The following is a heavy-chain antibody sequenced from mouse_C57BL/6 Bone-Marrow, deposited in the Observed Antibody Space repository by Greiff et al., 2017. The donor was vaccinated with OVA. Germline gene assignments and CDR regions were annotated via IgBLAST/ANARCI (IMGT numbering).Heavy chain of an antibody. V-gene: IGHV7-3*01. D-gene: IGHD2-4*01. CDR3: ARYRDLDDYVPYFDY. J-gene: IGHJ2*01. CDR2: IRNKANGYTT. Sequence: EVQVVESGGGLVQPGGSLSFSCAASGFTFTDYYMSWVRQPPGKALEWLGFIRNKANGYTTEYSASVKGRFTISRDNSQSILYLQMNALRAEDSATYYCARYRDLDDYVPYFDYWGQGTTLTVSS. CDR1: GFTFTDYY.